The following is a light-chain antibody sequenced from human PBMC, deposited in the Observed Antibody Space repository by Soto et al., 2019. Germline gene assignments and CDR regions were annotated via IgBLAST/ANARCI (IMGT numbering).Light chain of an antibody. V-gene: IGKV1-27*01. CDR2: AAS. CDR1: QGVSIY. J-gene: IGKJ1*01. Sequence: DIQMTQSPSSLSASVGDRVTITCRASQGVSIYLAWYQQKPGKVPKLLIYAASTLQSGVPSRFSGSGSGTDFTLTISSLQPEDVATYYCQKYNSAPWTFGQGTKVEIK. CDR3: QKYNSAPWT.